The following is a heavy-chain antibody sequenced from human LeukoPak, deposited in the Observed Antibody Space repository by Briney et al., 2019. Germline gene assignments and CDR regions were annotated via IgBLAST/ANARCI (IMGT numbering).Heavy chain of an antibody. D-gene: IGHD3-22*01. J-gene: IGHJ4*02. Sequence: ASVKVSCKASGYTFTSYDINWVRQATGQGLEWMGWMNPNSGHTGYAQKFQGRVTMTEDTSTDTAYMELSSLRSEDTAVYYCATDQAYYYDSSGFNWGQGTLVTVSS. V-gene: IGHV1-8*02. CDR2: MNPNSGHT. CDR1: GYTFTSYD. CDR3: ATDQAYYYDSSGFN.